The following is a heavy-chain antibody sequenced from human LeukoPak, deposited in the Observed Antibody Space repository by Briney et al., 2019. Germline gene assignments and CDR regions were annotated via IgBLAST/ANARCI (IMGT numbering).Heavy chain of an antibody. V-gene: IGHV3-23*01. D-gene: IGHD3-22*01. CDR2: ISGSGGST. CDR3: ARGRYYYDSSYPLDY. J-gene: IGHJ4*02. CDR1: GFTFSSYA. Sequence: PGGSLRLSCAASGFTFSSYAMSWVRQAPGKGLEWVSAISGSGGSTYYADSVKGRFTISRDNSKNTLYLQMNSLRDEDTAVYYCARGRYYYDSSYPLDYWGQGTLVTVSS.